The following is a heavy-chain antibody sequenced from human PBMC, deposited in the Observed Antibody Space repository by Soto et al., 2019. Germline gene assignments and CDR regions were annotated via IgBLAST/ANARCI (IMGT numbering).Heavy chain of an antibody. J-gene: IGHJ3*02. D-gene: IGHD5-12*01. CDR2: IWYDGSNK. V-gene: IGHV3-33*01. CDR3: AREEMATIHPWVPAAFDI. CDR1: RFTFTIYG. Sequence: QVQLVESGGGVVQPGRSLRVSCAASRFTFTIYGMHWVRQAPGKGLEWVAVIWYDGSNKYYADSVKGRFTISRDNSKNTLYLQMNSLRAEDTAVYYCAREEMATIHPWVPAAFDIWGQGTMVTVSS.